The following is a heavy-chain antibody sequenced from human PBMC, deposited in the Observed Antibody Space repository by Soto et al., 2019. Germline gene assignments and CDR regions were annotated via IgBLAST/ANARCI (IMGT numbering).Heavy chain of an antibody. J-gene: IGHJ4*02. Sequence: ASVKVSCKASGFTFTSSAVQWVRQARGQLLEWIGWIVVGSGNRNYAQKFQERVTITRDMSTSTAYLELSSLRSEDTAVYYCAAGSDILTKNDYWGQGTLVTVSS. CDR1: GFTFTSSA. V-gene: IGHV1-58*01. CDR3: AAGSDILTKNDY. CDR2: IVVGSGNR. D-gene: IGHD3-9*01.